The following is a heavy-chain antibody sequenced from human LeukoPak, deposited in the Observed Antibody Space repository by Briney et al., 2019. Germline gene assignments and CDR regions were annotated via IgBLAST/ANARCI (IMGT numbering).Heavy chain of an antibody. CDR1: GFTFSSYA. Sequence: GGSLRFSCAASGFTFSSYAMPWVRQAPGKGLEWVAVISYDGSNKYYADSVKGRFTISRDNSKNTLYLQMNSLRAEDTAVYYCARDHRSRGFDYWGQGTLVTVSS. CDR3: ARDHRSRGFDY. CDR2: ISYDGSNK. D-gene: IGHD2-15*01. V-gene: IGHV3-30-3*01. J-gene: IGHJ4*02.